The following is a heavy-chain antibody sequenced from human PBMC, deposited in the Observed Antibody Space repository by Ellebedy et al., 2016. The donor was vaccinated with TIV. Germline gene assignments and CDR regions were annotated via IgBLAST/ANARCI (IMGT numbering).Heavy chain of an antibody. CDR1: GGSLSGYY. V-gene: IGHV4-34*01. J-gene: IGHJ4*02. D-gene: IGHD2-21*02. CDR2: INHSGPT. CDR3: SRGVTDQK. Sequence: MPSETLSLTCAVYGGSLSGYYWSWIRQPPGKGLEWIGEINHSGPTNYNSSLKSRVTISLDTSKNQFSLKLSSVTAADTAVYYCSRGVTDQKWGQGILVTVSS.